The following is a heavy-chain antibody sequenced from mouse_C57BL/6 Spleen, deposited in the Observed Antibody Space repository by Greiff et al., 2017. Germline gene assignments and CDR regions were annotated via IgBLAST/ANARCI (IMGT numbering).Heavy chain of an antibody. CDR1: GYSITSGYY. V-gene: IGHV3-6*01. J-gene: IGHJ1*03. CDR3: ASITTVVAEGYWYFDV. CDR2: ISYDGSN. Sequence: EVKLMESGPGLVKPSQSLSLTCSVTGYSITSGYYWNWIRQFPGNKLEWMGYISYDGSNNYNPSLKNRISITRDTSKNQFFLKLNSVTTEDTATYYCASITTVVAEGYWYFDVWGTGTTVTVSS. D-gene: IGHD1-1*01.